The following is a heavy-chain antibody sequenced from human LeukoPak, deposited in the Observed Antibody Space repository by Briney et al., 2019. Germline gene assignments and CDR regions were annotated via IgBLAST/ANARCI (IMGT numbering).Heavy chain of an antibody. CDR2: ISAYNGNT. J-gene: IGHJ4*02. V-gene: IGHV1-18*01. D-gene: IGHD3-3*01. CDR1: GYTFTSYG. CDR3: ARDQNEGNFWSGYYQDPFDY. Sequence: ASVKVSCKASGYTFTSYGISWVRQAPGQGLEWMGWISAYNGNTNYAQKLQGRVTMTTDTSTSTAYMELRSLRSDDTAVYYCARDQNEGNFWSGYYQDPFDYWGQGTLVTVSS.